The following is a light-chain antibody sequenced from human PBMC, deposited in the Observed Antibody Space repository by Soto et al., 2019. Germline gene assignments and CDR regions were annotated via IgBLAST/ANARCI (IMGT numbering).Light chain of an antibody. Sequence: EIVCTQSPCTLSLSQGERATLSCRASENVYEYLAWYQQKPGQAPRLLIYGASTRVTGIPARFSGSGSGTEFTLTISNLQPDDFATYYCQPYESHSPWTFGQGTKVAIK. CDR3: QPYESHSPWT. CDR1: ENVYEY. V-gene: IGKV3-15*01. J-gene: IGKJ1*01. CDR2: GAS.